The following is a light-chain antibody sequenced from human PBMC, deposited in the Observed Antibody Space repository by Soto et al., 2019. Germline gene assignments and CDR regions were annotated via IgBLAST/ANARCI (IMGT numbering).Light chain of an antibody. V-gene: IGKV3-15*01. J-gene: IGKJ2*01. CDR2: GAS. CDR3: QQYGSSPYT. Sequence: EIVMTQSPATLSVSPGERATLSCRASQSVSTNLAWYQRKPGQAPRLLIYGASTRATDIPARFSGSGSGTEFALTISSLQSEDFAVYYCQQYGSSPYTFGQGTKLEIK. CDR1: QSVSTN.